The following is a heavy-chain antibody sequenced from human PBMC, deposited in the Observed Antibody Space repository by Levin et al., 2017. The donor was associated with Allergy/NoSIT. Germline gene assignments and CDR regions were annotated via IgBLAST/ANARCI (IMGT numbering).Heavy chain of an antibody. Sequence: GGSLRLSCAASGFTFSSYAMHWVRQAPGKGLEWVAVISYDGSNKYYADSVKGRFTISRDNSKNTLYLQMNSLRAEDTAVYYCARDPGTVTHDAFDIWGQGTMVTVSS. V-gene: IGHV3-30-3*01. J-gene: IGHJ3*02. D-gene: IGHD4-17*01. CDR3: ARDPGTVTHDAFDI. CDR1: GFTFSSYA. CDR2: ISYDGSNK.